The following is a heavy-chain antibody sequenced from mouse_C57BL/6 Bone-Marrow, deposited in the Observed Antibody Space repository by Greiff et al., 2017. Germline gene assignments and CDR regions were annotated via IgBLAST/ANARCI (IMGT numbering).Heavy chain of an antibody. CDR2: IDPSDSYT. CDR3: ARRWDAMDY. Sequence: LVESGPELVMPGASVKLSCKASGYTFTSYWMHWVKQRPGQGLEWIGEIDPSDSYTNYNQKFKGKSTLTVDKSSSTAYMQLSSLTSEDSAVYYCARRWDAMDYWGQGTSGTVSS. CDR1: GYTFTSYW. J-gene: IGHJ4*01. V-gene: IGHV1-69*01. D-gene: IGHD2-3*01.